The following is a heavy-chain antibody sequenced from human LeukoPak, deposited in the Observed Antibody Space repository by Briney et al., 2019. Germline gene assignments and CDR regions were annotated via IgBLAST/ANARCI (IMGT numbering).Heavy chain of an antibody. D-gene: IGHD3-22*01. CDR3: AATYYYDGSGDY. CDR2: ISCDGSNK. J-gene: IGHJ4*02. Sequence: PGRSLRLSCAASGFTFSTYAMHWVRQGPGKGLEWVAVISCDGSNKYYADSVKGRFTISRDNAKNSLYLLMNSLRTEDTAVYYCAATYYYDGSGDYWGQGTLVTVSS. CDR1: GFTFSTYA. V-gene: IGHV3-30-3*01.